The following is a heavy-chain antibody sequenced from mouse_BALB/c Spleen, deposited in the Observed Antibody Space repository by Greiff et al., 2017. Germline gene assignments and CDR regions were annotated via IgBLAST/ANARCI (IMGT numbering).Heavy chain of an antibody. V-gene: IGHV1-67*01. Sequence: QVTLKESGPELVRPGVSVKISCKGSGYTFTDYAMHWVKQSHAKSLEWIGVISTYSGNTNYNQKFKGKATMTVDKSSSTAYMELARLTSEDSAIYYCASPSYYGNYHYAMDYWGQGTSVTVSS. CDR1: GYTFTDYA. J-gene: IGHJ4*01. CDR3: ASPSYYGNYHYAMDY. D-gene: IGHD2-10*01. CDR2: ISTYSGNT.